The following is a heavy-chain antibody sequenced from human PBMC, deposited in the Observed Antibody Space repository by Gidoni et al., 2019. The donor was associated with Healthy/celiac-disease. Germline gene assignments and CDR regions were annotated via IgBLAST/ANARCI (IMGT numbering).Heavy chain of an antibody. D-gene: IGHD3-22*01. Sequence: QVQLVQSGAEVKKPGASVKVSCKASGYTFTSYAMHWVRQAPGQRLEWMGWINAGNGNTKYSQKFQGRVTITRDTSASTAYMELSSLRSEDTAVYYCARGEYYYDSSGYTYNWFDPWGQGTLVTVSS. V-gene: IGHV1-3*01. CDR2: INAGNGNT. J-gene: IGHJ5*02. CDR1: GYTFTSYA. CDR3: ARGEYYYDSSGYTYNWFDP.